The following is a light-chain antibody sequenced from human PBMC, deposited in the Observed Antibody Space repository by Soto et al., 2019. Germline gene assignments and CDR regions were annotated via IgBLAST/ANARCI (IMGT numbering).Light chain of an antibody. J-gene: IGLJ1*01. V-gene: IGLV2-23*01. CDR3: CSYAGSTILV. Sequence: QSALTQPASVSGSPGQSITISCTGTANDIGRYNLVSWYQQYPGKAPKLTIYEGSKRPSGISNRFSGSKSGNTASLTISGLQAEDGTDYYCCSYAGSTILVFGSGTKVTVL. CDR2: EGS. CDR1: ANDIGRYNL.